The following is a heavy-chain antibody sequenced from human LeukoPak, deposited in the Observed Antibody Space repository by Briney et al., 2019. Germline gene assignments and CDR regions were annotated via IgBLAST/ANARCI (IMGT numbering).Heavy chain of an antibody. CDR1: GFTFSSHA. J-gene: IGHJ6*02. D-gene: IGHD4-17*01. CDR3: AKGDGDYNYYYYGMDV. V-gene: IGHV3-23*01. CDR2: ITDSGGST. Sequence: GGSLRLSCAASGFTFSSHAMSWVRQAPGKGLEWVSAITDSGGSTYYADSVKGRFTISRDNSKNTLFLQMNSLRAEDTAVYYCAKGDGDYNYYYYGMDVWGQGTTVTVSS.